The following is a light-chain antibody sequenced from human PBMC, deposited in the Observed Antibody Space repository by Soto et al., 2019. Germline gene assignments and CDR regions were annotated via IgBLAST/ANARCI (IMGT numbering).Light chain of an antibody. CDR3: QQYKGYPWT. CDR1: QSISSW. Sequence: DIQMTQSPATLSASVGDRVTITCRASQSISSWLAWYQQKPGKAPKPLIYKASSLESGVPSRFSGSGAGTEFTLTISSLQPDDFATYYCQQYKGYPWTFGQGTKVEIK. CDR2: KAS. V-gene: IGKV1-5*03. J-gene: IGKJ1*01.